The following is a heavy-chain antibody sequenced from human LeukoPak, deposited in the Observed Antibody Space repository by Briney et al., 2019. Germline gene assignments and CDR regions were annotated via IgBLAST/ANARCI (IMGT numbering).Heavy chain of an antibody. CDR2: ISSSSSYI. CDR3: ARKTGYSSGWYVY. V-gene: IGHV3-21*01. J-gene: IGHJ4*02. Sequence: PGGSLRLSCAASGFTFSSYSMNWVRQAPGKGLEWVSSISSSSSYIYYADSVKGRFTISRDNAKNSLYLQMNSLRAEDTAVYYCARKTGYSSGWYVYWGQGTLVTVSS. D-gene: IGHD6-19*01. CDR1: GFTFSSYS.